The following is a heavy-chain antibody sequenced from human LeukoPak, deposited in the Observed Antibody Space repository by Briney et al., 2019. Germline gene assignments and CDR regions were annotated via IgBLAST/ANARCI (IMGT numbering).Heavy chain of an antibody. CDR1: GYTFTIYY. J-gene: IGHJ4*02. CDR2: INPSGGST. Sequence: ASEKVSYTASGYTFTIYYIDWVRQAPRQGLEWMGVINPSGGSTRYAQKFHGRGTMTRGTSISTAYMELSRLRSDDTAVYYCARDRLSTLYDYWGQGTLVTVSS. V-gene: IGHV1-46*01. CDR3: ARDRLSTLYDY.